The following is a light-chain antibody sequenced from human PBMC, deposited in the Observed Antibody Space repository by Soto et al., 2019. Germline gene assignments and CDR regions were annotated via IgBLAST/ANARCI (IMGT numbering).Light chain of an antibody. CDR3: SSYTTSNTRQIV. V-gene: IGLV2-14*03. CDR2: DVS. CDR1: SSGVGGYNY. J-gene: IGLJ1*01. Sequence: QSVLTQPASVSGSPGQSITISCTGTSSGVGGYNYVSWYQHHPGKAPKLMIFDVSNRPSGVSNRFSGSKSGNTASLTISGLPPEDEADYYCSSYTTSNTRQIVFGTGTKVTVL.